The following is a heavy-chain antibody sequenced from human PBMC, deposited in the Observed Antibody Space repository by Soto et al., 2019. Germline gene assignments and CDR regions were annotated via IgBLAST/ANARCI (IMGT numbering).Heavy chain of an antibody. CDR1: GFTFSSNA. V-gene: IGHV3-23*01. D-gene: IGHD3-10*01. CDR3: PKRHYYGSGSFALAT. CDR2: VSGDGYVS. Sequence: EVRLLESGGGLVQPGGSLRLSCAGSGFTFSSNAMSWVRQAPGKGLEWVSSVSGDGYVSDYADSVKGRFTVSRHNSKNTLYLQMNSLRAEDTAVYYCPKRHYYGSGSFALATWGQGTLVTVSS. J-gene: IGHJ4*03.